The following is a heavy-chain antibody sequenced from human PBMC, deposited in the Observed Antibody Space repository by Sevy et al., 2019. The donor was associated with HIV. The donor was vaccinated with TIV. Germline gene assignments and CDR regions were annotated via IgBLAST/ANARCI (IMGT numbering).Heavy chain of an antibody. J-gene: IGHJ2*01. D-gene: IGHD3-22*01. CDR3: AKDYYDSSGLSSYFDL. V-gene: IGHV3-23*01. CDR1: GFTFSSYA. CDR2: ISGSGGST. Sequence: GGSLRLSCAASGFTFSSYAMSWVRQAPGKGLEWVSTISGSGGSTYYANSVKGRFIISRDSSKNTLYLQMNSLRGKDTAVYYCAKDYYDSSGLSSYFDLWGRGTLVTVSS.